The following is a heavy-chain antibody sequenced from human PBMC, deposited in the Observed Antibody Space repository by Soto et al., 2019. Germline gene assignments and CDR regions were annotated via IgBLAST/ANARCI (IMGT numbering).Heavy chain of an antibody. Sequence: GGALRLSCAASVFTFNIYGMHWVRQAPDKGLEWVALISYDGSNQYYADSVKGRFTISRDNSKNTLFLQMNSLRADDTAVYYCAKDQASGQGSFDSWGQGTLVTVSS. V-gene: IGHV3-30*18. CDR2: ISYDGSNQ. J-gene: IGHJ4*02. CDR3: AKDQASGQGSFDS. CDR1: VFTFNIYG.